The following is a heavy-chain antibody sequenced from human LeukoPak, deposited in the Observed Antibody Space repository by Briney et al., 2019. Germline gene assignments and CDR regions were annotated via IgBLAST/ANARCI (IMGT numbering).Heavy chain of an antibody. CDR2: INSSGGST. CDR3: ARDHHNYYYDSSGSLNL. J-gene: IGHJ4*02. D-gene: IGHD3-22*01. CDR1: GYTFTSYY. V-gene: IGHV1-46*01. Sequence: ASVKVSCKASGYTFTSYYMHWVRQAPGQGLEWMGIINSSGGSTSYAQKFQGRVTMTRDTSTSTVYMELSSLRSEDTAVYYCARDHHNYYYDSSGSLNLWGQGTLVTVSS.